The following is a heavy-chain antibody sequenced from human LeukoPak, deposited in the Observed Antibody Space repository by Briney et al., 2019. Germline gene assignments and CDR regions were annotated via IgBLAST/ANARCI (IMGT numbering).Heavy chain of an antibody. CDR3: ARGAAMVYPSFDY. CDR2: IIPIFGTA. D-gene: IGHD5-18*01. V-gene: IGHV1-69*13. J-gene: IGHJ4*02. Sequence: SVKVSCKASGGTFSSYAISWVRQAPGQGLEWMGGIIPIFGTANYAQKFQGRVTITADESTSTAYMELSSLRSEDTAVYYCARGAAMVYPSFDYWGQGTLVTVSS. CDR1: GGTFSSYA.